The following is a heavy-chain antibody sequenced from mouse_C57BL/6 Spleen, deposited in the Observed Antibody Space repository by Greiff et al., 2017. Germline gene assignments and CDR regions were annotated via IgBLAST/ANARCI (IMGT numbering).Heavy chain of an antibody. CDR3: ARTYGSSHFDY. J-gene: IGHJ2*01. D-gene: IGHD1-1*01. CDR1: GYTFTSYD. CDR2: IYPRAGST. Sequence: VQGVESGPELVKPGASVKLSCKASGYTFTSYDINWVKQRPGQGLEWIGWIYPRAGSTKYTEKFKGKATLTVDTSSSTAYMELHSLTSVDSAVYFCARTYGSSHFDYWGQGTTLTVSS. V-gene: IGHV1-85*01.